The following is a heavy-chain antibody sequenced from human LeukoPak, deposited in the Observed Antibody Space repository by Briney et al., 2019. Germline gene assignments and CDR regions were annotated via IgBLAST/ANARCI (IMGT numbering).Heavy chain of an antibody. Sequence: GGSLRLSCEASGFTFSNYWMHWVRQPPGKGLMWVSQISTDGSQTFYAGSVEGRFTISRDNAKNTLFLQMDSLRPEDTAVYYCVRSLRSADFWGQGTLVTVSS. J-gene: IGHJ4*02. CDR3: VRSLRSADF. V-gene: IGHV3-74*01. CDR2: ISTDGSQT. CDR1: GFTFSNYW.